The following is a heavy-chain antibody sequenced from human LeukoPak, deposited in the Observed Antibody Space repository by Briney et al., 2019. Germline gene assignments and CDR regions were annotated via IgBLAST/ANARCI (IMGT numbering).Heavy chain of an antibody. D-gene: IGHD6-19*01. Sequence: ASVKVSCKASGYTFTSYGISWVRQAPGQGLEWMGWISAYNGNTNYAQKLQGRVTMTTDTSTSTAYTELRSLRSDDTAVYYCARAAGAVAGTEGNDAFDIWGQGTMVTVSS. V-gene: IGHV1-18*01. CDR1: GYTFTSYG. CDR3: ARAAGAVAGTEGNDAFDI. CDR2: ISAYNGNT. J-gene: IGHJ3*02.